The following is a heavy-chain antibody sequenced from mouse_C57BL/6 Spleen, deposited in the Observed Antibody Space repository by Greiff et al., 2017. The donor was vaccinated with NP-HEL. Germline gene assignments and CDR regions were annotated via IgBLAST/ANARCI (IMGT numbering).Heavy chain of an antibody. CDR2: INPNNGGT. D-gene: IGHD6-1*01. V-gene: IGHV1-26*01. CDR1: GYTFTDYY. Sequence: VQLQQSGPELVKPGASVKISCKASGYTFTDYYMNWVKQSHGKSLEWIGDINPNNGGTSYNQKFKGKATLTVDKSSSTAYMELRSLTSEDSAVYYCARWGLYKEFAYWGQGTLVTVSA. CDR3: ARWGLYKEFAY. J-gene: IGHJ3*01.